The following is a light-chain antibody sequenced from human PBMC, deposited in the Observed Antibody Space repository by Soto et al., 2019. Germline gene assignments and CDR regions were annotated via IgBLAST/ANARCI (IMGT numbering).Light chain of an antibody. CDR1: QTVTSN. CDR3: QQYHNWPPWT. J-gene: IGKJ1*01. V-gene: IGKV3-15*01. Sequence: EILMTQSTATLSVSPGERATLSCRASQTVTSNLAWYQQKPGQAPRLLIHGASTRATGIPARFSGTGSGTEFTLTISSLQSEDFAVYYCQQYHNWPPWTFGQGTKVDIK. CDR2: GAS.